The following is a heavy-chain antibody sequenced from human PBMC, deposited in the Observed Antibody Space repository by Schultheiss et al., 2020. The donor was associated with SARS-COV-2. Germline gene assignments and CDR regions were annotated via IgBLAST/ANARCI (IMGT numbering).Heavy chain of an antibody. D-gene: IGHD2-15*01. CDR3: ASLYCSGGSCLIDY. CDR2: IYYSGST. J-gene: IGHJ4*02. Sequence: SETLSLTFTVSGGSISSGGYYWSWIRQHPGKGLEWIGYIYYSGSTYYNPSLKSRVTISVDTSKNQFSLKLSSVTAADTAVYYCASLYCSGGSCLIDYWGQGTLVTVSS. V-gene: IGHV4-30-4*08. CDR1: GGSISSGGYY.